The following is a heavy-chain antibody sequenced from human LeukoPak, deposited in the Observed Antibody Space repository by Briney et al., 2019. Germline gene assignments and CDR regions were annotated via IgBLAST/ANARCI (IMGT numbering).Heavy chain of an antibody. Sequence: ASVTVSCKASGYTFTNYFMHWVRQAPGQGLEWMGLINPRGGSTGYAQKFQGRITMTTDMSTRTVYMELSSLESEDTAVYYCARRDCVGDCYSNWFDPWARGPWSPSPQ. CDR1: GYTFTNYF. CDR2: INPRGGST. V-gene: IGHV1-46*01. CDR3: ARRDCVGDCYSNWFDP. D-gene: IGHD2-21*02. J-gene: IGHJ5*02.